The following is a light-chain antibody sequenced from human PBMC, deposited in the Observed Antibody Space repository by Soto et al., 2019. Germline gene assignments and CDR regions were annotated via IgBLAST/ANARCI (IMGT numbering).Light chain of an antibody. CDR1: SSDVGGYNY. J-gene: IGLJ1*01. V-gene: IGLV2-8*01. CDR3: SSYAGGNNV. CDR2: EVN. Sequence: QSALTQPPSASGSPGQSVTISCTGTSSDVGGYNYVSWYQQYPDKVPKLMIYEVNKRPSGVPDRFSGSKSGNTASLTIAGLHADDDADYYCSSYAGGNNVFGTGTKLTVL.